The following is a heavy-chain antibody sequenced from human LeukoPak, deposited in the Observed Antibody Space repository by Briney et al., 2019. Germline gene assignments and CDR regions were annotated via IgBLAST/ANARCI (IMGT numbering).Heavy chain of an antibody. D-gene: IGHD2-2*01. CDR3: ARAASLDS. Sequence: PSETLSLTCTVPGGSIGNFYWNWIRQSPGKGLEWIGYIYYSGTTNYNPSLKRRVTISLGMSSTQFSLRLDSVTAADTAAYYCARAASLDSWGQGILVIVSS. V-gene: IGHV4-59*01. CDR1: GGSIGNFY. CDR2: IYYSGTT. J-gene: IGHJ4*02.